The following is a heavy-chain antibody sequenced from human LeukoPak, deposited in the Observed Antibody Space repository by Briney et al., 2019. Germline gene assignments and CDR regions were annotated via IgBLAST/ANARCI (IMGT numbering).Heavy chain of an antibody. J-gene: IGHJ4*02. Sequence: GASVKVSRKASGYTFTGYYMHWVRQAPGQGLEWMGWINPNSGGTNYAQKFQGRVTMTRDTSISTAYMELSSLRSDDTAVYYCARVGVEGASCYDYWGQGTLVTVSS. V-gene: IGHV1-2*02. CDR3: ARVGVEGASCYDY. CDR2: INPNSGGT. CDR1: GYTFTGYY. D-gene: IGHD2-2*01.